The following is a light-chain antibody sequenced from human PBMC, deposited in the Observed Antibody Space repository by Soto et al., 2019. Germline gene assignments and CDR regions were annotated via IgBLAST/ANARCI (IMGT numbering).Light chain of an antibody. Sequence: SVLTQPPSVSGAPGQRVTISCTGSNSNIGADYDVHWYQQLPGTAPKLLIYGNSNRPSGVPDRFSGSKSGTSASLAITGLQAEDEADYYCQSYDSSEVVFGGGTKLTVL. V-gene: IGLV1-40*01. CDR2: GNS. CDR3: QSYDSSEVV. CDR1: NSNIGADYD. J-gene: IGLJ2*01.